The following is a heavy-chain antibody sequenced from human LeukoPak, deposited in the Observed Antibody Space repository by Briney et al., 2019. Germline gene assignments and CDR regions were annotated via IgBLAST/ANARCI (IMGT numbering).Heavy chain of an antibody. CDR1: GFTFDDYA. CDR3: VKDSGWFHFDS. D-gene: IGHD6-19*01. Sequence: GRSLRLSCAASGFTFDDYAMHWVRQAPGKGVEWVSGISWNSGSIGYADSVKGRFTISRDNAKSSLHLQMNGLRAEDTAMYYCVKDSGWFHFDSWGQGTLVTVSS. V-gene: IGHV3-9*01. J-gene: IGHJ4*02. CDR2: ISWNSGSI.